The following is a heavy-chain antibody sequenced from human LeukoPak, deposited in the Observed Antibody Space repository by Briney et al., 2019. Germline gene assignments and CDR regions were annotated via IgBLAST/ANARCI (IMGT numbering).Heavy chain of an antibody. CDR1: GGSISSSSYY. Sequence: SETLSFTCTVSGGSISSSSYYWGWIRQPPGKGLEWIGSIYYSGSTYYNPSLKSRVTISVDTSKNQFSLKLSSVTAADTAVYYCARQDIVLMVYATETIYFDYWGQGTLVTVSS. V-gene: IGHV4-39*01. CDR3: ARQDIVLMVYATETIYFDY. CDR2: IYYSGST. D-gene: IGHD2-8*01. J-gene: IGHJ4*02.